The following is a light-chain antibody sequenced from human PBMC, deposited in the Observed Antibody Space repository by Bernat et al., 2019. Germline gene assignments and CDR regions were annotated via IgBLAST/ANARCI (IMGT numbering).Light chain of an antibody. CDR3: QQYNTYSLT. CDR2: KSS. V-gene: IGKV1-5*03. CDR1: QGISSW. J-gene: IGKJ4*01. Sequence: DIQMTQSPSSLSASVGDRVTITCQASQGISSWLAWYQQKPGKAPKLLIYKSSTLQSGVPSRFSGSGSGTEFTLTISSLQPDDFATYYCQQYNTYSLTFGGGTKVEIK.